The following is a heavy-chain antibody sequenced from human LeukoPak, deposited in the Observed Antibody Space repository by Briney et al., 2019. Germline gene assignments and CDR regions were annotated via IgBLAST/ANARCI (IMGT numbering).Heavy chain of an antibody. CDR3: ARHLFTRHEAFDI. CDR1: GYTFTSYY. J-gene: IGHJ3*02. Sequence: GASVKVSCKASGYTFTSYYMHWVRQAPGQGLEWMGIINPSGGSTSYAQKFQGRVTMTRDTSTSTVYMELGSLRSEDTAVYYCARHLFTRHEAFDIWGQGTMVTVSS. D-gene: IGHD2-2*01. CDR2: INPSGGST. V-gene: IGHV1-46*01.